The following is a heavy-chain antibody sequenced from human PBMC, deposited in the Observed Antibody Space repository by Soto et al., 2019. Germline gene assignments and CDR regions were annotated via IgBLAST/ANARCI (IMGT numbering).Heavy chain of an antibody. CDR2: ISSSGSTI. J-gene: IGHJ6*02. D-gene: IGHD3-10*01. CDR3: ARWARITMVRGVVLRGMDV. Sequence: PGGSLRLSCAASGFTFNSYEMNWVRQAPGKGLEWVSYISSSGSTIYYADSVKGRFTISRDNAKNSLYLQMNSLRAEDTAVYYCARWARITMVRGVVLRGMDVWGQGTTVTVSS. V-gene: IGHV3-48*03. CDR1: GFTFNSYE.